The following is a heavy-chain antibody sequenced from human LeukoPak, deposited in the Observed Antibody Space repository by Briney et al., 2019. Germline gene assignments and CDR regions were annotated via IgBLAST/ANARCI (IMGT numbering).Heavy chain of an antibody. D-gene: IGHD6-13*01. Sequence: SCKVSGYTLTELSMHWVRQAPGKGLEWVAVISYDGSNKYYADSVKGRFTISRDNSKNTLYLQMNSLRAEDTAVYYCAKDPSFLAAAGSFFDYWGQGTLVTVSS. CDR3: AKDPSFLAAAGSFFDY. CDR1: GYTLTELS. CDR2: ISYDGSNK. J-gene: IGHJ4*02. V-gene: IGHV3-30*18.